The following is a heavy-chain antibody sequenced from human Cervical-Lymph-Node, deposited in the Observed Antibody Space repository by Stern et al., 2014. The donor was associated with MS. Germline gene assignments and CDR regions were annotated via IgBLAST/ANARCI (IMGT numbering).Heavy chain of an antibody. CDR1: GFTFSSYG. D-gene: IGHD6-19*01. Sequence: VQLVESGGGVVQPGRSLRLSCAASGFTFSSYGMHWVRQAPGKGLEWVAVIWYDGSNKYYADSVKGRFTISRDNSKNKLYLQMNSLRAEDTAVYYCAREQTAVAPHEDYYYGMDVWGQGTTVTVSS. J-gene: IGHJ6*02. CDR2: IWYDGSNK. V-gene: IGHV3-33*01. CDR3: AREQTAVAPHEDYYYGMDV.